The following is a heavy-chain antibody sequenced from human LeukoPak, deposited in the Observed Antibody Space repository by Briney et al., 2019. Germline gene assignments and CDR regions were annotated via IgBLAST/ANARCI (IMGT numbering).Heavy chain of an antibody. D-gene: IGHD3-22*01. CDR1: GYTFTGYY. CDR2: INPNSGGT. Sequence: ASVKVSCKASGYTFTGYYMHWVRQAPGQGLEWMGWINPNSGGTNYAQKLQGRVTMTRDTSISTAYMELSRLRSDDTAVYYCAIDDYDSSGYYRMFDYWGQGTLVTVSS. J-gene: IGHJ4*02. V-gene: IGHV1-2*02. CDR3: AIDDYDSSGYYRMFDY.